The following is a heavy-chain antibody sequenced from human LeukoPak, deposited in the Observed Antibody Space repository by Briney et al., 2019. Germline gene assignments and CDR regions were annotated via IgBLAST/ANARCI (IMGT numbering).Heavy chain of an antibody. CDR3: ARGEVDYYGSGSYGGVKNYYYMDV. V-gene: IGHV3-21*01. CDR1: GFSFRSYS. CDR2: ISSSRSYI. Sequence: PGVSLRLSCAASGFSFRSYSMNWVRQAPGKGLEGVSSISSSRSYIYCADSVKGRFTISRDNAKNSLYLQMNSLRAEDTAVYYCARGEVDYYGSGSYGGVKNYYYMDVWGKGTTVTVSS. D-gene: IGHD3-10*01. J-gene: IGHJ6*03.